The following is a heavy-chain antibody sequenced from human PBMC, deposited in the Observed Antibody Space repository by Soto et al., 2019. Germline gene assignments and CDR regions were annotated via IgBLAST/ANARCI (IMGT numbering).Heavy chain of an antibody. Sequence: QVQLQESGPGLVKPSGTLSLTCAVSGVSIGSHDWWTWVRQPPGKGLEWIGESHQSGNTNYNSSLELRVTISLDKSKNHFSLQLSSVTVADTAVYYCATRDTGRVYWGQGTLVTVSS. J-gene: IGHJ4*02. CDR3: ATRDTGRVY. CDR1: GVSIGSHDW. V-gene: IGHV4-4*02. D-gene: IGHD5-18*01. CDR2: SHQSGNT.